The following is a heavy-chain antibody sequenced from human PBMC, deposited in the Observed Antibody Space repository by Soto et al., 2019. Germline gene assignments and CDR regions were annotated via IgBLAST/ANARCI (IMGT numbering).Heavy chain of an antibody. CDR2: INPTTSSS. CDR3: AREFRFCTSTDCYTYFDF. CDR1: GYTFSDYF. J-gene: IGHJ4*01. V-gene: IGHV1-2*02. D-gene: IGHD2-2*02. Sequence: ASVKVSCKASGYTFSDYFIHWVRQAPGQGLEWMGRINPTTSSSNYPLRFQGRVTMTRDTSTSTVYMELSSLGSDDTAVYFCAREFRFCTSTDCYTYFDFWGHGSLVTVSS.